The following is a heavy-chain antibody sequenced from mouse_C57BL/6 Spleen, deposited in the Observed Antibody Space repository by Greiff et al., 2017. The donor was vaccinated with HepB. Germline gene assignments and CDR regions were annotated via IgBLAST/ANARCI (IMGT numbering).Heavy chain of an antibody. CDR2: ISSGGSYT. Sequence: EVQLVESGGDLVKPGGSLKLSCAASGFTFSSYGMSWVRQTPDKRLEWVATISSGGSYTYYPDSVKGRFTISRDNAKNTLYLQMSSLKSEDTAMYYCARLDGGFDYWGQGTTLTVSS. V-gene: IGHV5-6*01. CDR1: GFTFSSYG. CDR3: ARLDGGFDY. J-gene: IGHJ2*01.